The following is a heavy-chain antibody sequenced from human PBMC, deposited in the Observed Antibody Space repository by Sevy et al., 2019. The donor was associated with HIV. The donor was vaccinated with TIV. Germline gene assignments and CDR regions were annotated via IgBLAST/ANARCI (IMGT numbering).Heavy chain of an antibody. V-gene: IGHV3-30*18. J-gene: IGHJ4*02. CDR1: GFTFSNYG. D-gene: IGHD1-26*01. CDR2: ISYDGSNK. CDR3: AKDRGGSYYTGRLFLGFDY. Sequence: GGSLRLSCAASGFTFSNYGMHWVRQAPGKGLEWVAVISYDGSNKYYADSVKGRFTISRDNSKNTRYLQMNSLRTEDTAVYYCAKDRGGSYYTGRLFLGFDYWGQGTLVTVSS.